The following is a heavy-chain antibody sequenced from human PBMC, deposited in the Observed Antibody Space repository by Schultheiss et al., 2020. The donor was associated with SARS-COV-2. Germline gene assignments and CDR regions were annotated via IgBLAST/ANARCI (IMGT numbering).Heavy chain of an antibody. D-gene: IGHD2-15*01. CDR1: GFTFSSYG. CDR2: IPYDGSNK. V-gene: IGHV3-30*02. CDR3: LRDGGAYYLDY. J-gene: IGHJ4*02. Sequence: GESLKISCEASGFTFSSYGIHWVRQAPGKGLEWVSFIPYDGSNKYYADSVKGRFTISRDNSKNTLFLQMNSLKTEDTAVYFCLRDGGAYYLDYWGQGTLVTVSS.